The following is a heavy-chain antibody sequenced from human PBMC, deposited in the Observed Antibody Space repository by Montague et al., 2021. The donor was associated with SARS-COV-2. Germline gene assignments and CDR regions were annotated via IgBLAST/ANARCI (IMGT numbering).Heavy chain of an antibody. CDR3: ARIVGVLLWFGESDYGMDV. Sequence: PALVKPTQTLTLTCNFSGFSRSTSGMCVSWIRQPPGKALEWLARIDWDDDKYYSTSLKTRLTISKDTSKNQVVLTMTNMDLVDTATYYCARIVGVLLWFGESDYGMDVWGQGTTVTVSS. CDR2: IDWDDDK. D-gene: IGHD3-10*01. V-gene: IGHV2-70*11. CDR1: GFSRSTSGMC. J-gene: IGHJ6*02.